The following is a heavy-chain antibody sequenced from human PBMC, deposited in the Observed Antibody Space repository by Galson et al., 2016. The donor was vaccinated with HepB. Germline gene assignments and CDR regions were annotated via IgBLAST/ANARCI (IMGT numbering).Heavy chain of an antibody. CDR1: GFTFSDYY. J-gene: IGHJ4*02. CDR2: IRSSGSTM. V-gene: IGHV3-11*01. Sequence: SLRLSCAASGFTFSDYYMSWIRQTPGKGLEWVAHIRSSGSTMYYADFVKGRFTISRDNAKNSLYLQMNSLRAEDTAVYYCAREDDYYDSSGYYTFFDYWGQGTLVTVSS. CDR3: AREDDYYDSSGYYTFFDY. D-gene: IGHD3-22*01.